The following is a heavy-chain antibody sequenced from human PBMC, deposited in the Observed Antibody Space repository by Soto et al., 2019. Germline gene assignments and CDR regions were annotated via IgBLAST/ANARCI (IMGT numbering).Heavy chain of an antibody. CDR3: TRDWSAVIGTPFDL. D-gene: IGHD6-19*01. CDR2: SSYDGDTK. V-gene: IGHV3-30-3*01. J-gene: IGHJ3*01. CDR1: GFTFSAFD. Sequence: QLQLVESGGGVVQPEKSLRLSCEAPGFTFSAFDMHWVRQSPGKGLEWVATSSYDGDTKYYANSVKGRFTISRDNSRNTLDLHMNSLRAEDTAMYYCTRDWSAVIGTPFDLWGQGTMVVVSS.